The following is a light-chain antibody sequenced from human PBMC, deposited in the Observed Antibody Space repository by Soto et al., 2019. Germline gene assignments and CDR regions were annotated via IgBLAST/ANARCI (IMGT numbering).Light chain of an antibody. CDR3: HQRSNWPWT. V-gene: IGKV3-11*01. Sequence: EIVLTQSPATLSLSPGERATLSCRTSQSVSSYLAWYQQQPGQAPRLLIYDASNRATGIPARFSGSGSGTDFTLTISSLEPEDFAVYYCHQRSNWPWTFGQGTKVEI. J-gene: IGKJ1*01. CDR1: QSVSSY. CDR2: DAS.